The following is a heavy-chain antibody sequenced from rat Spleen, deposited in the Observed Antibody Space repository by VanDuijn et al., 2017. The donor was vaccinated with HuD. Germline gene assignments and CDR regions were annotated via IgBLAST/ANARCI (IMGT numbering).Heavy chain of an antibody. CDR1: GYSITSNY. J-gene: IGHJ3*01. Sequence: EVQLQESGPGLVKPSQSLYLTCSVTGYSITSNYWAWIRKFPGNKMEWMGYISYSGSTSYNPSLKSQISITRDTSKNQFFLQLNSVTTEDTATYYCATGSTYKAGYEIWFAYWGQGTLVTVSS. CDR2: ISYSGST. V-gene: IGHV3-1*01. CDR3: ATGSTYKAGYEIWFAY. D-gene: IGHD4-3*01.